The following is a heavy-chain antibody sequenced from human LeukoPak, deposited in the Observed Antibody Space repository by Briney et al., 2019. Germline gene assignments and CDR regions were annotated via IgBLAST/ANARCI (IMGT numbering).Heavy chain of an antibody. CDR2: IWYEGSNK. CDR3: ARDFGTRGSTYYYDSGANHGASDV. V-gene: IGHV3-33*01. CDR1: GYTFRNNG. D-gene: IGHD3-22*01. J-gene: IGHJ3*01. Sequence: GGSLRLSCVASGYTFRNNGMHWIRQAPGKGLEWLAIIWYEGSNKYYADSVKGRFTISRDNSENTLYLQMDSLRADDTAVYYCARDFGTRGSTYYYDSGANHGASDVWGPGTMVSVSS.